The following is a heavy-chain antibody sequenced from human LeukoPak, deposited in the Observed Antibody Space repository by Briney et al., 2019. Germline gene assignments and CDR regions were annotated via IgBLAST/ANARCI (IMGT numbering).Heavy chain of an antibody. CDR3: ARGRGISNYYYYMDV. J-gene: IGHJ6*03. V-gene: IGHV1-18*01. CDR2: ISAYSGNT. D-gene: IGHD3-10*01. CDR1: GYTFTSYG. Sequence: ASVKVSSKASGYTFTSYGISWVRQAPGQGLEWMGWISAYSGNTNYAQKLQGRVTMTTDTSTSTAYMELRSLRSDDTAVYYCARGRGISNYYYYMDVWGKGTTVTVSS.